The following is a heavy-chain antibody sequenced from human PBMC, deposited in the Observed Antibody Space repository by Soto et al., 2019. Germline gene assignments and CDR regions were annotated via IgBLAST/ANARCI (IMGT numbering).Heavy chain of an antibody. CDR3: AKGPALEWLSFVDV. CDR1: GFTFDDYA. Sequence: EVQLVESGGGLIQPGRSLRLSCAASGFTFDDYAMHWVRQAPGKGLEWVSGISWNSGNIRYADSVKGRFTISRDNAKNSLYMQVNSLRAEDTALYYCAKGPALEWLSFVDVWGKGTTVTVSS. V-gene: IGHV3-9*01. D-gene: IGHD3-3*01. CDR2: ISWNSGNI. J-gene: IGHJ6*04.